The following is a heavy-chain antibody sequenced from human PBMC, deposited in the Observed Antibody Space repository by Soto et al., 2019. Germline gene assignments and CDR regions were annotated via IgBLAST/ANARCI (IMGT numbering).Heavy chain of an antibody. CDR3: ARDHPRGYYDSSGYLDAFDI. D-gene: IGHD3-22*01. Sequence: GASVKVSCKASGGTFSSYAISWVRQAPGQGLEWMGGIIPIFGTANYAQRFQGRVTITADKSTSTAYMELSSLRSEDTAVYYCARDHPRGYYDSSGYLDAFDIWGQGTMVTVSS. CDR1: GGTFSSYA. CDR2: IIPIFGTA. J-gene: IGHJ3*02. V-gene: IGHV1-69*06.